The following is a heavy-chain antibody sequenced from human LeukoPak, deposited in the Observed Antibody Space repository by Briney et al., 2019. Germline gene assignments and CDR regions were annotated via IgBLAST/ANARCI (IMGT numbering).Heavy chain of an antibody. CDR3: AKVTDYYGSGSYPDFDY. CDR2: IRYDGSNK. V-gene: IGHV3-30*02. CDR1: GFTFSSYG. J-gene: IGHJ4*02. Sequence: GGSLRLSCAASGFTFSSYGMHWVRQAPGKGLEWVAFIRYDGSNKYYADSVKGRCTISRGNSKDTLYLQMNSLRAEDTAVYYCAKVTDYYGSGSYPDFDYWGQGTLVTVSS. D-gene: IGHD3-10*01.